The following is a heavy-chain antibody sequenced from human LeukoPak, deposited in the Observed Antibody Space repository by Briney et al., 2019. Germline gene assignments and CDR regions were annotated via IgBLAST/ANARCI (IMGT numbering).Heavy chain of an antibody. Sequence: PSETLSLTCAVYGGSFSGYYWSWIRQPPGKGLEWIGEINHSGSTNYNPSLKSRVTTSVDTSKNQFSLKLSSVTAADTAVYYCARVGGYGDYKDYWGQGTLVTVSS. D-gene: IGHD4-17*01. V-gene: IGHV4-34*01. J-gene: IGHJ4*02. CDR1: GGSFSGYY. CDR2: INHSGST. CDR3: ARVGGYGDYKDY.